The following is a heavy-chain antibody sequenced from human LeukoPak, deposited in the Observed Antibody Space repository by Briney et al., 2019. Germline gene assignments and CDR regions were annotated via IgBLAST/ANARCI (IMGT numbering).Heavy chain of an antibody. CDR3: AKEGFDS. CDR2: ISSSGGST. CDR1: GFIVSSSYV. V-gene: IGHV3-23*01. Sequence: GGSLRLSCAGSGFIVSSSYVMSWVRPPPGKGLEWVSSISSSGGSTYYADSVKGRFTISRDNSKNTLYLQMNSLRAEDTAVYYCAKEGFDSWGQGTLVTISS. J-gene: IGHJ4*02.